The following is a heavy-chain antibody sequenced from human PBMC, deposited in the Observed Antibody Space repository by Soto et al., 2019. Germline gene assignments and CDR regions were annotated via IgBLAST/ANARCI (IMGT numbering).Heavy chain of an antibody. CDR3: ARGGGRGPPRDQDY. D-gene: IGHD3-10*01. J-gene: IGHJ4*02. Sequence: EVQLVESGGGLVQPGGSLRLSCGVSGFTLSDHYMDWVRQAPGKGLEWVGRSRNKANSYTTEYAASVKGRFTISRDDSKNPLYLQMNSLKTEDTAVYYCARGGGRGPPRDQDYWGQGTLVTVSS. V-gene: IGHV3-72*01. CDR1: GFTLSDHY. CDR2: SRNKANSYTT.